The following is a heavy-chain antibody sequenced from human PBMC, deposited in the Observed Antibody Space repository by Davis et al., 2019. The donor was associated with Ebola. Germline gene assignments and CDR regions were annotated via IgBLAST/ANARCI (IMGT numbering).Heavy chain of an antibody. Sequence: ASVKVSCKASGYTFTSYDINWVRQATGQGLEWMGWMNPNSGNTGYAQKFQGRVTMTRDTATGTVHMELSSLRSEDTAVYYCARGFYGSGTDYTSSYYFDNWGQGTLVTVSS. CDR2: MNPNSGNT. CDR3: ARGFYGSGTDYTSSYYFDN. J-gene: IGHJ4*02. CDR1: GYTFTSYD. D-gene: IGHD3-10*01. V-gene: IGHV1-8*01.